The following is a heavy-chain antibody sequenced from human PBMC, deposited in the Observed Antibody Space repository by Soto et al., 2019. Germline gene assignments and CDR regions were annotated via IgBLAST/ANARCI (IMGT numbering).Heavy chain of an antibody. Sequence: GGSLRLSCAASGFTFSSYTMHWVRQAPGKGLEWVALIPNDARYIHYADSVKGRSTISRDNSKNTLYLQMNSLRAEDTSMYYCAREFLGGLDVWGQGTTVTVSS. CDR2: IPNDARYI. V-gene: IGHV3-30*04. J-gene: IGHJ6*02. CDR1: GFTFSSYT. D-gene: IGHD7-27*01. CDR3: AREFLGGLDV.